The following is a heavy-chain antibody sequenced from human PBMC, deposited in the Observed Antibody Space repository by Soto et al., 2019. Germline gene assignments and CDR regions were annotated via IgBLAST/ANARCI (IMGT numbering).Heavy chain of an antibody. CDR3: ARAVIYGDKTYYYYYYGMDV. CDR2: IYYSGST. CDR1: GGSISSGDYY. V-gene: IGHV4-30-4*01. D-gene: IGHD4-17*01. Sequence: SETLSLTCTVSGGSISSGDYYWSWIRQPPGKGLEWIGYIYYSGSTYYNPSLKSRVTISVDTSKNQFSLKLSSVTAADTAVYYCARAVIYGDKTYYYYYYGMDVWGQGTTVTVSS. J-gene: IGHJ6*02.